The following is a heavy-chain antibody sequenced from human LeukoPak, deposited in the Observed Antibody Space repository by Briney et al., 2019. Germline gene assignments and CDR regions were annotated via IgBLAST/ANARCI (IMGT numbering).Heavy chain of an antibody. D-gene: IGHD3-10*01. CDR2: IKSRTDGGTT. J-gene: IGHJ4*02. Sequence: KTGGSLRLSCAASGFTFSSYAMSWVRQAPGKGLEWVGRIKSRTDGGTTDYAAPVKGKFTVSRDDSKNTLYLQMNSLNTEDTAVYYCTTPYYYGSGTITPIYYFDYWGQGTLVTVSS. V-gene: IGHV3-15*01. CDR1: GFTFSSYA. CDR3: TTPYYYGSGTITPIYYFDY.